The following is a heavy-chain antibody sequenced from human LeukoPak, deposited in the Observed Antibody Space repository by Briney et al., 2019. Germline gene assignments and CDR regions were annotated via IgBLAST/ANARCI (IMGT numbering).Heavy chain of an antibody. CDR3: AKDRRVEMATTALIDY. J-gene: IGHJ4*02. D-gene: IGHD5-24*01. Sequence: GGSVRLSCASSVFTFSSYAMSWVRQARGKGLEGVSAISGSGCCTYYADSVEGRFTIFRDNFKNTLYLEMNSLRAEDTAVSYCAKDRRVEMATTALIDYWGQGTLVTVSS. CDR1: VFTFSSYA. V-gene: IGHV3-23*01. CDR2: ISGSGCCT.